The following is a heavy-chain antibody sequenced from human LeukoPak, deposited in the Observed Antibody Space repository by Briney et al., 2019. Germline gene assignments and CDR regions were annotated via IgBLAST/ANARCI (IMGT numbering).Heavy chain of an antibody. D-gene: IGHD3-10*01. CDR2: IYSGGST. V-gene: IGHV3-53*01. J-gene: IGHJ6*03. CDR1: GFTVSRNY. CDR3: ASGSGSYRTPYYYMDV. Sequence: GGSLRLSCAASGFTVSRNYMSWVRQAPGKGLEWVSVIYSGGSTYYEDSVKGRFIISRDNSKNTLYLQMNSLRAEDTAVYYCASGSGSYRTPYYYMDVWGTGITVTVSS.